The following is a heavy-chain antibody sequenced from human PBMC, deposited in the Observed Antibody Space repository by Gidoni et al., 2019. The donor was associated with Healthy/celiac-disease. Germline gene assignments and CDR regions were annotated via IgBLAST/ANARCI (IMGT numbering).Heavy chain of an antibody. CDR1: GFTFSSYA. J-gene: IGHJ4*02. CDR2: ISGSGGST. Sequence: EVQLLESGGGLVQPGGSLRLSCAASGFTFSSYAMGWVRRAPGTGLEWVSAISGSGGSTYYADSVKGRFTISRDNSKNTLYLQMNSLRAEDTAVYYCALSSSWYNYWGQGTLVTVSS. CDR3: ALSSSWYNY. V-gene: IGHV3-23*01. D-gene: IGHD6-13*01.